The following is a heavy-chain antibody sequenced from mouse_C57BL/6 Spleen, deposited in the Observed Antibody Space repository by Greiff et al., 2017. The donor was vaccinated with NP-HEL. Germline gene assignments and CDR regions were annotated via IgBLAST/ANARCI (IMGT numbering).Heavy chain of an antibody. D-gene: IGHD2-4*01. Sequence: QVQLQQPGAELVRPGTSVKLSCKASGYTFTSYWMHWVKQRPGQGLEWIGVIDPSDSYTNYNQKFKGKATLTVDTSSSTAYMQLSSLTSEDSAVYYCARSLRRDYDRVFAYWGQGTLVTVSA. J-gene: IGHJ3*01. CDR3: ARSLRRDYDRVFAY. V-gene: IGHV1-59*01. CDR1: GYTFTSYW. CDR2: IDPSDSYT.